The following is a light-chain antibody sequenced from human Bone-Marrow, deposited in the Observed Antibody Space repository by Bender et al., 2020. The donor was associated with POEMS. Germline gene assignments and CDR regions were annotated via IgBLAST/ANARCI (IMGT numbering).Light chain of an antibody. J-gene: IGLJ1*01. CDR2: EVD. CDR3: CSYAGSFFV. V-gene: IGLV2-8*01. CDR1: SSDVGAYIY. Sequence: QSALTQPPSASGSPGQSVTFSCTGTSSDVGAYIYVSWYQHHPGKAPRLIIYEVDKRPSGVPDRFSGSKSGNTASLTISGLQAEDDGDYYCCSYAGSFFVFGTGTKVTVL.